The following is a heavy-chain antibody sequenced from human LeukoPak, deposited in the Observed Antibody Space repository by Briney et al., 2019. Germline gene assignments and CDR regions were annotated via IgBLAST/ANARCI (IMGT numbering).Heavy chain of an antibody. CDR2: ISYDGTNK. CDR1: GFTFSSYG. CDR3: AKDPSTVTTGVFDI. Sequence: AGGSLRLSCAASGFTFSSYGVHWVRQAPGKGLEWVAVISYDGTNKYYADSVKGRFIMSRDNSKNTLYLQMNSLRAEDTAVYYCAKDPSTVTTGVFDIWGQGTMVSVSS. J-gene: IGHJ3*02. V-gene: IGHV3-30*18. D-gene: IGHD4-17*01.